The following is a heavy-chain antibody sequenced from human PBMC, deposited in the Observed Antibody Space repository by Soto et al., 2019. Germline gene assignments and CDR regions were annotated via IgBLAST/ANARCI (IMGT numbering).Heavy chain of an antibody. CDR1: GGSVSSGSYY. Sequence: SETLALTFTVSGGSVSSGSYYWSWIRQPPWKGLEWIWYIYYSGSTNYNPSLKSRFTISVDTSKNQFSLNLSSVTAADTAVYHCARGRRVVVVPAAIPNWFDPSGQGTLVTVSS. J-gene: IGHJ5*02. CDR3: ARGRRVVVVPAAIPNWFDP. V-gene: IGHV4-61*01. D-gene: IGHD2-2*01. CDR2: IYYSGST.